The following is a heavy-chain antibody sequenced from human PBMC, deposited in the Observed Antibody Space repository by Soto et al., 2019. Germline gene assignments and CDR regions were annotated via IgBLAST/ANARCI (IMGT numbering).Heavy chain of an antibody. D-gene: IGHD2-21*01. CDR2: VKNNGGAT. CDR1: GFIFSHAW. CDR3: AADLGPPYDRNNWFDP. Sequence: EVQLVESGGDLVKPGGSLRLSCAASGFIFSHAWFHWVRQPPGKGLELVGRVKNNGGATDYAPSVKGRFIISRDDSKDMVYLQMSSLRTEETAIYYCAADLGPPYDRNNWFDPWGQGTLVTVSS. V-gene: IGHV3-15*07. J-gene: IGHJ5*02.